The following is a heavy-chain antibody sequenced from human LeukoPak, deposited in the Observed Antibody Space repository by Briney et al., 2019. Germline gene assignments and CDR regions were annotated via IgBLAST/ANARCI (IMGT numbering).Heavy chain of an antibody. CDR3: ASSLGEVVVVADAFDI. D-gene: IGHD2-15*01. CDR2: IKLDGSGK. CDR1: GFTFSNYW. J-gene: IGHJ3*02. V-gene: IGHV3-7*01. Sequence: GGSLRLSCAASGFTFSNYWMSWVRQAPGKGREWVANIKLDGSGKDYVDSVKGRFTISRDNAKNSLYLQMNSLRGDDTAVYYCASSLGEVVVVADAFDIWGQGTMVTVSS.